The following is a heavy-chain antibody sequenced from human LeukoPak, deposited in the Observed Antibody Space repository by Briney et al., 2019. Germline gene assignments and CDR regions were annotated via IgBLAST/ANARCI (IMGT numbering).Heavy chain of an antibody. CDR3: SKTSGGNY. Sequence: LAGGSLRLSCAASGFTFSSYSMNWVRQAPGKGLEWVSAITTGGGSTFYADSVKGRFTISRDNSKNTLYLQMNGLRAEDTAVYYCSKTSGGNYWGQGTLVTVSS. V-gene: IGHV3-23*01. CDR2: ITTGGGST. J-gene: IGHJ4*02. D-gene: IGHD2-15*01. CDR1: GFTFSSYS.